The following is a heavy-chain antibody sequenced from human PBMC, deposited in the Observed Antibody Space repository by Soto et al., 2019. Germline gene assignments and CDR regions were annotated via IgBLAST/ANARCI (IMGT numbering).Heavy chain of an antibody. V-gene: IGHV1-18*01. J-gene: IGHJ4*02. CDR1: GYTFTSYH. CDR2: ISAYNGNT. Sequence: QVQLVQSGAEVKKPGASVKVSCKASGYTFTSYHITWVRQAPGQGLEWMGWISAYNGNTNYAQKLQGRVTMTTDTSTSTSLIEPKGLRTCDTAVYYWARGSPPPREWGQGTLVTVSS. CDR3: ARGSPPPRE.